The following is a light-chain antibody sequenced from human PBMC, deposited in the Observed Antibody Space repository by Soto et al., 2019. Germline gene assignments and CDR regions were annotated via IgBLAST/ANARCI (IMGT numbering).Light chain of an antibody. CDR1: QSVSSW. V-gene: IGKV1-5*03. Sequence: DIQMTQSPSTLSAPVGDRVTITCRASQSVSSWLVWYQQKPGKAPKLLIYKASSLESGVPSRFSGSRSGTEFTLTISSLQPDDFATYYCQQYDTQGTFGQGTKVEIK. J-gene: IGKJ1*01. CDR3: QQYDTQGT. CDR2: KAS.